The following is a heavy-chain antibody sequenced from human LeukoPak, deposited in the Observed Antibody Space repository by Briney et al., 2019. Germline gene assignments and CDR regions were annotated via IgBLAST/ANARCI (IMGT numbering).Heavy chain of an antibody. D-gene: IGHD5-18*01. J-gene: IGHJ4*02. CDR2: MRYDGSAT. CDR1: GFTFSTYG. Sequence: GGSLRLSCAASGFTFSTYGMHWVRQAPGKGLEWVAFMRYDGSATYYADSVKGRFTISRDNSKNTLYLQMNSLRAEDTALYYCAKQDTASTYYFDYWGQGTLVTVSS. CDR3: AKQDTASTYYFDY. V-gene: IGHV3-30*02.